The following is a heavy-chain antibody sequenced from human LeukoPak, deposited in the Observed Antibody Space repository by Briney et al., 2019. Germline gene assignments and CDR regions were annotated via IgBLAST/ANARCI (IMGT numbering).Heavy chain of an antibody. CDR3: ARGGTSPIY. D-gene: IGHD2-2*01. V-gene: IGHV4-59*01. Sequence: SETLSLTCTVSGGSISSYYWSWIRQPPGKGLEWIGYIYYSGSTNYNPSLKSRVTISVDTSKNQFSLKLSPVTAADTAVYYCARGGTSPIYWGQGTLVTFSS. J-gene: IGHJ4*02. CDR2: IYYSGST. CDR1: GGSISSYY.